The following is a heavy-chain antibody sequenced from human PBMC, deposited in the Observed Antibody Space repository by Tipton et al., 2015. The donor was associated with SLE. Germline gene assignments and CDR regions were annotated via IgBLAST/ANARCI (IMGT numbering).Heavy chain of an antibody. V-gene: IGHV1-8*01. Sequence: QSGPEVKKPGASVKVSCKASGYTFTSYDINWVRQATGQGLEWMGWMNPNSGNTGYAQKFQGRVTMTRNTSISTAYMELSSLRSEDTAVYYCARDYFDSAGYTFIDVWGKGTTVSVSS. CDR1: GYTFTSYD. D-gene: IGHD3-22*01. CDR2: MNPNSGNT. J-gene: IGHJ6*03. CDR3: ARDYFDSAGYTFIDV.